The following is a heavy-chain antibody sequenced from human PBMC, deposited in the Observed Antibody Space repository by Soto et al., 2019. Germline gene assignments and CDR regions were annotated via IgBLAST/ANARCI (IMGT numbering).Heavy chain of an antibody. Sequence: SVKVSCKAPGGTFSSYAISWVRQAPGQGLEWMGGIIPIFGTANYAQKFQGRVTITADASASTAYMELTNLRSEDTAVYYCARDGHQLVFDYWGLGTLDTVSS. CDR1: GGTFSSYA. CDR3: ARDGHQLVFDY. V-gene: IGHV1-69*13. CDR2: IIPIFGTA. D-gene: IGHD6-13*01. J-gene: IGHJ4*02.